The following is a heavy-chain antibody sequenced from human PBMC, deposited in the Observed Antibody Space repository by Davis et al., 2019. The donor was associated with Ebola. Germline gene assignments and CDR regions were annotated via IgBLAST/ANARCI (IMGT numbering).Heavy chain of an antibody. CDR2: ISSSSSYT. CDR1: GFTFSSYS. J-gene: IGHJ4*02. V-gene: IGHV3-21*05. CDR3: ARDGWVVGAVTGFDY. D-gene: IGHD1-26*01. Sequence: GESLKISCAASGFTFSSYSMNWVRQAPGKGLEWISYISSSSSYTNYADSVKGRFTISRDNAKNSLYLQMNSLRAEDTAVYYCARDGWVVGAVTGFDYWGQGTLVTVSS.